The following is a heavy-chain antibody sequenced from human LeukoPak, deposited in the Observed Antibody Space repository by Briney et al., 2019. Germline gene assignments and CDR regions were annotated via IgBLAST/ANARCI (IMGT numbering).Heavy chain of an antibody. J-gene: IGHJ4*02. CDR3: ARVTGYMIEDYFDY. Sequence: SETLSLTCTISGGYITNNYWSWIRQPPGKGLEWIGYIYYSGSTNYKPSLKSRVTISVETSKNQFSLKLRSVTAADTAVYYCARVTGYMIEDYFDYWGQGTLVTVSS. V-gene: IGHV4-59*01. CDR2: IYYSGST. CDR1: GGYITNNY. D-gene: IGHD3-22*01.